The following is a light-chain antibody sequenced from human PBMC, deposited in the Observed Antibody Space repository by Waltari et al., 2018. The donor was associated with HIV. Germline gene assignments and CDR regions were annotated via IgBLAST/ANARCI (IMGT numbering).Light chain of an antibody. CDR2: AAS. CDR1: QNIFSY. CDR3: QQSYRIPYS. V-gene: IGKV1-39*01. Sequence: DIQMTQSPSSLSASVGDRITISCRASQNIFSYLNWYQQRPGKAPKLLMYAASNLQGWVPSRFSGSGSETGFNLTVSSLQAEDFATYYCQQSYRIPYSFGQGTKLEI. J-gene: IGKJ2*01.